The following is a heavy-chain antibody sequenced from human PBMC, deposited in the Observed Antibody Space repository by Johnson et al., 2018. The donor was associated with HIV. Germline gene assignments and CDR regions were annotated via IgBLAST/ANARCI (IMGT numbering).Heavy chain of an antibody. D-gene: IGHD4-17*01. CDR2: INWNGGSA. J-gene: IGHJ3*02. V-gene: IGHV3-20*04. CDR3: AKGVASTTVAAFDI. Sequence: EVQLVESGGGVVRPGGSLRLSCSASGFTFDDYGINWVRQAPGRGLEWVSGINWNGGSAGYTDSVRGRFTISRDSAQNSVSLQMNSLRAEDTALYYCAKGVASTTVAAFDIWGPGTMVTVSS. CDR1: GFTFDDYG.